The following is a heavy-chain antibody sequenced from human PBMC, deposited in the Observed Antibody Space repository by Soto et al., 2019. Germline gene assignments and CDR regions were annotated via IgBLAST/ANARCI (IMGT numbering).Heavy chain of an antibody. CDR3: AASCVGCGGFNYYGMDV. D-gene: IGHD2-21*01. CDR1: GGSMRSYY. Sequence: SETLSLTCTVSGGSMRSYYWTWIRPPPGKGLEWIGSIYYSGSTYYNPSLKSRVTKPVDTSNNQFSLKLSSVTAADTAVYYCAASCVGCGGFNYYGMDVWGQGTTVTVSS. J-gene: IGHJ6*02. CDR2: IYYSGST. V-gene: IGHV4-59*06.